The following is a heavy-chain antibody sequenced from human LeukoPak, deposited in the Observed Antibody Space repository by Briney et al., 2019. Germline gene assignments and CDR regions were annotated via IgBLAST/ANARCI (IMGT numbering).Heavy chain of an antibody. V-gene: IGHV3-13*01. CDR1: GFTFSSYD. Sequence: GGSLRPSCAASGFTFSSYDMHWVRQATGKGLEWVSAIGTAGDTYYPGSVKGRFTISRENAKNSLYLQMNSLRAGDTAVYYCARGGFSGDENWFDPWGQGTLVTVSS. J-gene: IGHJ5*02. CDR3: ARGGFSGDENWFDP. CDR2: IGTAGDT. D-gene: IGHD5-12*01.